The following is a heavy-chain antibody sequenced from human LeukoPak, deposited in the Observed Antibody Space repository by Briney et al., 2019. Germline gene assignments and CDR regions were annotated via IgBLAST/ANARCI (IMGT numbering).Heavy chain of an antibody. D-gene: IGHD3-22*01. CDR3: AKGHYDRPFDY. J-gene: IGHJ4*02. Sequence: GGSLRLSCAASGFTFSTCTMNWVRQAPGKGLEWVSAISGSGGSTYYADSVKGRFTISRDNSKNTLYLQMNSLRAEDTAVYYCAKGHYDRPFDYWGQGTLVTVSS. V-gene: IGHV3-23*01. CDR1: GFTFSTCT. CDR2: ISGSGGST.